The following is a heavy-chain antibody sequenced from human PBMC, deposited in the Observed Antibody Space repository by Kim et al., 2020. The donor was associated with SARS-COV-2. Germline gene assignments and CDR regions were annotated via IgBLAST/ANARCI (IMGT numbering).Heavy chain of an antibody. D-gene: IGHD2-2*01. J-gene: IGHJ5*02. V-gene: IGHV4-34*01. CDR1: GGSFSGYY. Sequence: SETLSLTCAVYGGSFSGYYWSWIRQPPGKGLEWIGEINHSGSTNYNPSLKSRVTISVDTSKNQFSLKLSSVTAADTAVYYCARARSSTISHNWFDPCGQG. CDR3: ARARSSTISHNWFDP. CDR2: INHSGST.